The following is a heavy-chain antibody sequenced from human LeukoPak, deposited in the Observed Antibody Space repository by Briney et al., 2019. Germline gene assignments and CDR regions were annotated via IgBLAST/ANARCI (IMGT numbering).Heavy chain of an antibody. J-gene: IGHJ4*02. Sequence: PGGSLRLSCAASGFTFSSYEMNWVRQAPGKGLEWVSTISGTGYSTYYADSAKGRFTISRDNSKNALFLQMNSLRAEDTAVYYCAKELRVFGHGGDYWGQGTLVTVSS. V-gene: IGHV3-23*01. D-gene: IGHD3-16*02. CDR2: ISGTGYST. CDR1: GFTFSSYE. CDR3: AKELRVFGHGGDY.